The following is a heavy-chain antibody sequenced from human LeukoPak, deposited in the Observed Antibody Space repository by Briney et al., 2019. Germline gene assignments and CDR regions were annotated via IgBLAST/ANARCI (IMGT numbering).Heavy chain of an antibody. J-gene: IGHJ4*02. D-gene: IGHD6-13*01. Sequence: PGGSLRLSCAASGFTVSSNYMSWVRQAPGKGLEWVSVIYSGGSTYYADSVKGRFTISRDNSKNTLYLQMNSLRAEDTAVYYCARGPLQLDHFFDYWGQGTLVTVSS. CDR2: IYSGGST. CDR1: GFTVSSNY. CDR3: ARGPLQLDHFFDY. V-gene: IGHV3-53*01.